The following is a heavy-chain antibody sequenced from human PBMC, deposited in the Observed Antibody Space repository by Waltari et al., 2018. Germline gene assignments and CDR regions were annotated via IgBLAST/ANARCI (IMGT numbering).Heavy chain of an antibody. CDR1: GGTFSSYA. V-gene: IGHV1-69*14. J-gene: IGHJ6*03. D-gene: IGHD1-26*01. CDR2: IIPIFGTA. Sequence: QVQLVQSGAEVKKPGSSVKVSCKASGGTFSSYAISWVRQAPGQGLEWMGGIIPIFGTANYAQKFQGRVTITADKSTSTAYMELSSLRSEDTAVYYCARVPVALVDPFGYYMDVWGKGTTVTVSS. CDR3: ARVPVALVDPFGYYMDV.